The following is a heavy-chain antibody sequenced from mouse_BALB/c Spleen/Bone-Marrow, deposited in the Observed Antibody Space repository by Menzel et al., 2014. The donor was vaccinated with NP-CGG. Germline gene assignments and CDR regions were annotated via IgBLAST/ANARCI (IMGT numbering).Heavy chain of an antibody. J-gene: IGHJ1*01. Sequence: VQLQQSGAELVRPGASVKLSCKASGYSFTSYWMNWVKQRPGQGLEWIGMIHPSDSETRLNQKSKDKATLTVDKSSSTAYMQLSSPTSEDSAVYYCAREREITTVVAGDWYFDVWGAGTTVTVSS. D-gene: IGHD1-1*01. CDR2: IHPSDSET. V-gene: IGHV1-61*01. CDR1: GYSFTSYW. CDR3: AREREITTVVAGDWYFDV.